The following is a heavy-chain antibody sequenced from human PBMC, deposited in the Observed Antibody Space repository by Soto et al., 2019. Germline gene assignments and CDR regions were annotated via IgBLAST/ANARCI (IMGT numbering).Heavy chain of an antibody. D-gene: IGHD3-22*01. J-gene: IGHJ3*02. CDR1: GGTFSSYA. Sequence: ASVKVSCKASGGTFSSYAISWVRQAPGQGLEWMGGVIPIFGTANYAQKFQGRVTITADESTSTAYMELRSLRSDDTAVYYCARRGYYYDSSGYYYDAFDIWGQGTMVTVSS. CDR3: ARRGYYYDSSGYYYDAFDI. CDR2: VIPIFGTA. V-gene: IGHV1-69*13.